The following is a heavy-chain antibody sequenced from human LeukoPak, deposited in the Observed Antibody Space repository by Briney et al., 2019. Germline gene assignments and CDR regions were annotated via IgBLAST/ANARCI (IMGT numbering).Heavy chain of an antibody. Sequence: GGCLRLSCAASGFTFSNYGMHWVRQAPGKGPEWVALISFDGGNKNYVDSVKGRFTVSRDNSRNTLYLQLDSLRDEDTAMYYCAKDRSTYNVLTGYLESWGQGTLVIVSS. D-gene: IGHD3-9*01. CDR1: GFTFSNYG. CDR3: AKDRSTYNVLTGYLES. J-gene: IGHJ5*02. CDR2: ISFDGGNK. V-gene: IGHV3-30*18.